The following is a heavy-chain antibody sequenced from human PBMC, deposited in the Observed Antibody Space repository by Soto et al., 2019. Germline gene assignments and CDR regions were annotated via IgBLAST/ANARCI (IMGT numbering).Heavy chain of an antibody. Sequence: SGPTLVNPTQTLTLTCTFSGFSLSTSGMCVSWIRQPPGKALGWLALIDWDDDKYYSTSLKTRLTISKGTSKNQVVLTMTNMDPVDTATYYCARIGSAGSLPDYWGQGTLVTVSS. CDR2: IDWDDDK. CDR3: ARIGSAGSLPDY. J-gene: IGHJ4*02. V-gene: IGHV2-70*01. D-gene: IGHD6-19*01. CDR1: GFSLSTSGMC.